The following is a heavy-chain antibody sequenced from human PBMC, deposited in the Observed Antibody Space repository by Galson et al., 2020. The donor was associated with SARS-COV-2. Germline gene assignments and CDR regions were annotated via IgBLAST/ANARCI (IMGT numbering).Heavy chain of an antibody. CDR3: AIDRISIFGVVLSSTGMDV. CDR2: IITNHHLA. CDR1: GVTFSTSG. D-gene: IGHD3-3*01. V-gene: IGHV1-69*10. Sequence: SVKVSCKASGVTFSTSGLRWLRQAPGQGLAYVGGIITNHHLASYTQKFRGRVTFTADESTNTAFMELSSLRSEDTAVYYCAIDRISIFGVVLSSTGMDVWGQGTTVTVTS. J-gene: IGHJ6*01.